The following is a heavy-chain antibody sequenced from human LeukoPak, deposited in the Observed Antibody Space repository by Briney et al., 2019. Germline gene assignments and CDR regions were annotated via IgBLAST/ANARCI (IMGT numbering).Heavy chain of an antibody. Sequence: GGSLRLSCAASGFTVSSNYMSWVRQAPGKGLEWVSVIYSGGSTYYADSVKGRFTISRDNSKNTLYLQMISLRAEDTAVYYCARDDILTGYDYWGQGTLVTVSS. V-gene: IGHV3-53*01. CDR3: ARDDILTGYDY. CDR2: IYSGGST. J-gene: IGHJ4*02. CDR1: GFTVSSNY. D-gene: IGHD3-9*01.